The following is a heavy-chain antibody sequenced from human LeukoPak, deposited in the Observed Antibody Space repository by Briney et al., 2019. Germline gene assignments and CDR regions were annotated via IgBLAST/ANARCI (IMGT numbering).Heavy chain of an antibody. Sequence: GGSLRLSCAASGFIFSGYEMNWVRQAPGKGLEWVSSIGTGGGAKYYADSVEGRFTISRDNVRNSLYLQMDSLRPEDTAVYYCSRDGPAYSFDYWGQGTLVTVSS. D-gene: IGHD5-18*01. CDR1: GFIFSGYE. CDR2: IGTGGGAK. V-gene: IGHV3-48*03. CDR3: SRDGPAYSFDY. J-gene: IGHJ4*02.